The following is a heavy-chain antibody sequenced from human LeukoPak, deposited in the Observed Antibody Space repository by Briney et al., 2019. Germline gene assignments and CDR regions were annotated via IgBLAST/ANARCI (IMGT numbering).Heavy chain of an antibody. CDR2: ISSSSGTI. CDR1: GFTFSTSP. Sequence: GGSLRLSCAASGFTFSTSPMNWVRQAPGKGPEWVSYISSSSGTIYYADSVKGQFTISRDNAENSLYLQMNSLRAEDTAVYYCARGPGSGHYFDYWGQGTLVTVSS. CDR3: ARGPGSGHYFDY. J-gene: IGHJ4*02. D-gene: IGHD2-15*01. V-gene: IGHV3-48*04.